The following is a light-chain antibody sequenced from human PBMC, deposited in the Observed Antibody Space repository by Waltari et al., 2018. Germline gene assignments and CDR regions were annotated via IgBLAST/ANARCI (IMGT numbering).Light chain of an antibody. CDR2: FTD. J-gene: IGLJ3*02. CDR1: RSNIGSTS. CDR3: ASWDASLNGWV. V-gene: IGLV1-44*01. Sequence: QSVLTQPPSASGTPGQRVTISCSGGRSNIGSTSVHWFQQLPGTAPRLFIYFTDQRPSGVPGRFSGSKSGTSASLAISGLQSGDEADYYCASWDASLNGWVFGGGTKLTVL.